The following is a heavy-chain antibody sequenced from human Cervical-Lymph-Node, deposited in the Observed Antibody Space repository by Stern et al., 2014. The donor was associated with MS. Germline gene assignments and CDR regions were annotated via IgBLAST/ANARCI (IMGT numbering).Heavy chain of an antibody. Sequence: EVQLLESGGGLVKPGGSLRLSCAASGFTFSSYSMNWVRQAPGKGLEWVSSISSSSSYIYYADSVKGRFTISRDNAKNSLYLQMNSLRAEDTAVYYCARSEVVPAAISTLYYYYGMDVWGQGTTVTVSS. J-gene: IGHJ6*02. CDR3: ARSEVVPAAISTLYYYYGMDV. D-gene: IGHD2-2*02. CDR1: GFTFSSYS. CDR2: ISSSSSYI. V-gene: IGHV3-21*01.